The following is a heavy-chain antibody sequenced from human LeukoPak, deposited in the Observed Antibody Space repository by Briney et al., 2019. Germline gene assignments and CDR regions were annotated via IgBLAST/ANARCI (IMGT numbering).Heavy chain of an antibody. CDR2: IGGSGSNT. D-gene: IGHD3-22*01. J-gene: IGHJ3*02. CDR1: GFTFSSYA. V-gene: IGHV3-23*01. Sequence: PGGSLRLSCAASGFTFSSYAMSWVRQAPGKGLEWVSVIGGSGSNTYYADSVKGRFTISRDNSKNTLYLQMNSLRAEDTAVYYCAKGSYYYDSSGYYTAFDIWGQGTMVTVSS. CDR3: AKGSYYYDSSGYYTAFDI.